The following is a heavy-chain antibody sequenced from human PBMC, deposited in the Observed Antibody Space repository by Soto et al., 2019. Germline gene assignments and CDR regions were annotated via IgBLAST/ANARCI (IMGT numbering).Heavy chain of an antibody. D-gene: IGHD3-16*01. CDR1: GFSLTTSGVG. J-gene: IGHJ5*02. CDR3: AHSLGEDWFDP. Sequence: QITLKESGPTLVKSTQTLTLTCTFSGFSLTTSGVGVGWIRQPPGKALEWLALIYWDDDKRSSPSLKSMLTITKDTHKNPVVLMMTNMDPLDTAKYYCAHSLGEDWFDPLRQGTLVTVSS. CDR2: IYWDDDK. V-gene: IGHV2-5*02.